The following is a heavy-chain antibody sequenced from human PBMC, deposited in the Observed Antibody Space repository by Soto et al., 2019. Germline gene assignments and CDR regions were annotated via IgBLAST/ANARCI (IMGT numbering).Heavy chain of an antibody. V-gene: IGHV1-2*02. CDR3: ATGVVGATVRFDY. Sequence: GASVKVSCKASGYTFTGYYMHWVRQAPGQGLEWMGWINPNSGGTNYAQKFQGRVTMTRDTSISTAYMELSRLRSDDTAVYYCATGVVGATVRFDYWGQGTLVTVSS. J-gene: IGHJ4*02. D-gene: IGHD1-26*01. CDR2: INPNSGGT. CDR1: GYTFTGYY.